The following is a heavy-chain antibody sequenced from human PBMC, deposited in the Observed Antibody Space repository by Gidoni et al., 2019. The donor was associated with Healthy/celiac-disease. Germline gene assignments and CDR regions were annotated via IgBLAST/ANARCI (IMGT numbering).Heavy chain of an antibody. J-gene: IGHJ4*02. Sequence: QVQLVQSGAEVNNPGASVKVSCQASAYTFTGYYMHWVRQAPGQGLEWMGRIDPNSGGTNYEQKFQGRVTMTRDTSISTAYMGLSRLRSDDTAVYYCARALAARTRGDYWGQGTLVTVSS. CDR3: ARALAARTRGDY. CDR1: AYTFTGYY. V-gene: IGHV1-2*06. CDR2: IDPNSGGT. D-gene: IGHD6-6*01.